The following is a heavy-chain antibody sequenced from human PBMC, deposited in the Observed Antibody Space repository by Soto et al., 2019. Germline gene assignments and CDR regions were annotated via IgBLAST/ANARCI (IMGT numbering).Heavy chain of an antibody. CDR1: GGSISSYY. V-gene: IGHV4-59*01. D-gene: IGHD3-16*01. CDR3: ARSKPGLVAFDI. Sequence: SETLSLTCTVSGGSISSYYWSWIRQPPGKGLEWIGYIYYSGSTNYNPSLKSRVTISVDTSKNQFSLKLSSVTAADTAVYYCARSKPGLVAFDIWGQGTMVTVSS. CDR2: IYYSGST. J-gene: IGHJ3*02.